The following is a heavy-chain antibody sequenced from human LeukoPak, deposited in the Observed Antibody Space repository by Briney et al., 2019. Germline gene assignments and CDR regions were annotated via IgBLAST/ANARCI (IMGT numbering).Heavy chain of an antibody. CDR2: VKSKSAGETT. CDR1: GLSISNDW. CDR3: TLIQGWGSGSYYLDY. V-gene: IGHV3-15*01. Sequence: GGSLRLSCAVSGLSISNDWMSWVRQAPGKGPEWVCRVKSKSAGETTDYVAPVKGRFTISRDDSKNTLYLQMNSLKIEDTAVYYCTLIQGWGSGSYYLDYWGQGTPVTVSS. D-gene: IGHD3-10*01. J-gene: IGHJ4*02.